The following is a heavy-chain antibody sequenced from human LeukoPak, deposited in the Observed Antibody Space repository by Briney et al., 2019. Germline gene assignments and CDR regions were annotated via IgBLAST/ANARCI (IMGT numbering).Heavy chain of an antibody. V-gene: IGHV4-59*01. CDR3: ARLPYCSSISCDYYYYGMDV. CDR1: GGSISSYY. J-gene: IGHJ6*02. Sequence: PSETLSLTCTVSGGSISSYYWSWIRQPPGKGLEWIGYIYYSGSTNYNPSLKSRVTISVDTSKNQFSLKLSSVTAADTAVYYCARLPYCSSISCDYYYYGMDVWGQGTTVTVSS. CDR2: IYYSGST. D-gene: IGHD2-2*01.